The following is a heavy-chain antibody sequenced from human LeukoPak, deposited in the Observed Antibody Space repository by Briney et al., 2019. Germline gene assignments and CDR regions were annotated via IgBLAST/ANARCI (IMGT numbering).Heavy chain of an antibody. Sequence: GASVKVSCKASGYTFTSYGISWVRQAPGQGLEWMGGIIPIFGTANYAQKFQGRVTITTDESTSTAYMELSSLRSEDTAVYYCARDGYCSGGSCPFDYWGQGTLVTVSS. V-gene: IGHV1-69*05. CDR1: GYTFTSYG. CDR3: ARDGYCSGGSCPFDY. D-gene: IGHD2-15*01. J-gene: IGHJ4*02. CDR2: IIPIFGTA.